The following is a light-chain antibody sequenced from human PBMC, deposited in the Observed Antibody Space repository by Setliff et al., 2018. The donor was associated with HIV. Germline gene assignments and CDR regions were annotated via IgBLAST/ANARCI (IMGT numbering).Light chain of an antibody. V-gene: IGLV2-11*01. Sequence: QSVLTQPRSVSGSPGQSVTISCTGTSSDVGSYNYVSWYQQHPGKAPKLMIYDVSKRPSGVPDRFSGSKSGNTASLTISGLQAEDEADYYCCSYAGSYTGVFGTGT. CDR3: CSYAGSYTGV. J-gene: IGLJ1*01. CDR2: DVS. CDR1: SSDVGSYNY.